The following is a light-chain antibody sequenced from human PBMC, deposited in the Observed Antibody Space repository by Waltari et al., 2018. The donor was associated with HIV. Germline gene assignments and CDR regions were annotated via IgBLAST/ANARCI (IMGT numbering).Light chain of an antibody. CDR3: SSYTGHIAL. J-gene: IGLJ2*01. CDR1: NDVGTFTY. V-gene: IGLV2-14*03. CDR2: DVN. Sequence: QSALTPPASVSGSPGQSITISCSNDVGTFTYVSWYQQHPGKAPKVIIYDVNNRPSGVSNRFSGSKSGMTASLTISGLRIEDEADYYCSSYTGHIALFGGGTKLTVL.